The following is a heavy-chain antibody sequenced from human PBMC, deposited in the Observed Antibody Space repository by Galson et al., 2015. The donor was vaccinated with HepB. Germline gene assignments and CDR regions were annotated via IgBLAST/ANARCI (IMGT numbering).Heavy chain of an antibody. J-gene: IGHJ4*02. Sequence: SLRLSCAASGFTFSSYSMNWVRQAPGKGLEWVSYISSSSSTIYYADSVKGRFTISRDNAKNSLYLQMNSLRAEDTAVYYCAREGQWLTTYYFDYWGQGTLVTVSS. CDR2: ISSSSSTI. V-gene: IGHV3-48*01. D-gene: IGHD6-19*01. CDR3: AREGQWLTTYYFDY. CDR1: GFTFSSYS.